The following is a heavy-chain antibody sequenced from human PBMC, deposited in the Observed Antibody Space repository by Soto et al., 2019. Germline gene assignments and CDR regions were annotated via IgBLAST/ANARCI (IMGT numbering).Heavy chain of an antibody. CDR1: GFTFSTYG. J-gene: IGHJ6*02. D-gene: IGHD2-2*01. V-gene: IGHV3-30*18. CDR2: LSYDGSNK. CDR3: AKDLEGYCSSTSCYTYFGLDV. Sequence: GGSLRLSCAASGFTFSTYGMSWVRQAPGQGLEWVAVLSYDGSNKYYADSVKGRFTISRDNSKHTLFLQMNSLRPEDTAVYYCAKDLEGYCSSTSCYTYFGLDVWGQGTTVTV.